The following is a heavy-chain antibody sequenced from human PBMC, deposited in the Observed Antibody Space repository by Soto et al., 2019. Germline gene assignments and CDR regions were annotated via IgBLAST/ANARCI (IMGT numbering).Heavy chain of an antibody. J-gene: IGHJ6*03. CDR2: IYYSGST. Sequence: QVQLQESGPGLVKPSQTLSLTCTVSGGSISSGGYYWSWIRQHPGKGLEWIGYIYYSGSTYYNPSLQSRVTLSVDTSKNQFSLKLSSVTAADTAVYYCAREIDRRLAMEDNYYYYYYMDVWGKGTTVTVSS. D-gene: IGHD2-21*01. CDR3: AREIDRRLAMEDNYYYYYYMDV. V-gene: IGHV4-31*03. CDR1: GGSISSGGYY.